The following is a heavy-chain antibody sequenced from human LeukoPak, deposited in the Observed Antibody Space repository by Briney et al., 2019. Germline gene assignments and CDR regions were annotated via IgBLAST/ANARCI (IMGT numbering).Heavy chain of an antibody. CDR1: GYTFTIYA. CDR3: ARFGTTVTANIDAFDI. V-gene: IGHV1-3*01. Sequence: ASVTVSFTASGYTFTIYAMHWVRQAPGQRLEWMGWINAGNGNTKYSQKFQGRVTITRDTSASTAYMELSSLRSEDTAVYYCARFGTTVTANIDAFDIWGQGTMVTVSS. D-gene: IGHD4-17*01. CDR2: INAGNGNT. J-gene: IGHJ3*02.